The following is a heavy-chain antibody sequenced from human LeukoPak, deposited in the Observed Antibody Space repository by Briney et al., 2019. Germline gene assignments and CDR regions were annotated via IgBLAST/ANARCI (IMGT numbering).Heavy chain of an antibody. CDR1: GESFSGYY. V-gene: IGHV4-34*01. J-gene: IGHJ4*02. Sequence: SETLSLTCAVYGESFSGYYWSWIRQPPGKGLEWIGEINHSGSTNYNPSLKSRVTISVDTSKNQFSLKLSSVTAADTAVYYCARVNYYDSSGYYYPNYYFDYWGQGTLVTVSS. CDR3: ARVNYYDSSGYYYPNYYFDY. CDR2: INHSGST. D-gene: IGHD3-22*01.